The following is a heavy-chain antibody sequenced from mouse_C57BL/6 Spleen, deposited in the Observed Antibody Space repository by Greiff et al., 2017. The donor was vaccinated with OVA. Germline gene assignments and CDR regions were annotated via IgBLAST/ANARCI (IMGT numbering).Heavy chain of an antibody. CDR1: GFSFNTYA. CDR3: VRRQFITTVVAHFDY. Sequence: EVKLMESGGGLVQPKGSLKLSCAASGFSFNTYAMNWVRQAPGKGLEWVARIRSKSNNYATYYADSVKDRFTISRDDSESMLYLQMNNLKTEDTAMYYCVRRQFITTVVAHFDYWGQGTTLTVSS. J-gene: IGHJ2*01. V-gene: IGHV10-1*01. D-gene: IGHD1-1*01. CDR2: IRSKSNNYAT.